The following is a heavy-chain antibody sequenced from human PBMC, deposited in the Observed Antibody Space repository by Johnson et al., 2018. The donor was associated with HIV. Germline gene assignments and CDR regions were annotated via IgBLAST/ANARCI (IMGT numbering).Heavy chain of an antibody. CDR1: GFTFSSYA. D-gene: IGHD3-9*01. Sequence: VQLVESGGGLVQPGGSLRLSCAASGFTFSSYAMSWVRQAPGKGLEWVSGIFGGDTTYYADSVKGRFIISRDNSKNTLYLQMTSLRAEDTAVYYCARDRPPGLTGYYDAFDIWGQGTMVIVSS. J-gene: IGHJ3*02. CDR2: IFGGDTT. CDR3: ARDRPPGLTGYYDAFDI. V-gene: IGHV3-66*02.